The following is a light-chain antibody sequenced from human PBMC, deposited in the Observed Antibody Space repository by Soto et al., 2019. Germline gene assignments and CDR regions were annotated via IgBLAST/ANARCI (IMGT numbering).Light chain of an antibody. CDR1: QSILNN. V-gene: IGKV3-15*01. Sequence: EIVMTQSPATLSVSPGERATLSCRASQSILNNLAWYQQKPGQAPRLLIYGAFTRATGIPARFSGSGSGTEFTLSIRSLQSEDFAVYYCQQYSNWPFTFGGGTRVEIK. CDR2: GAF. J-gene: IGKJ4*01. CDR3: QQYSNWPFT.